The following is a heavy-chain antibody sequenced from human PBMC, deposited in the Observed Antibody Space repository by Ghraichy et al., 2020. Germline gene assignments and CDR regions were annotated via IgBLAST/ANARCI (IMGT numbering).Heavy chain of an antibody. CDR1: GGSISTYY. Sequence: SETLSLTCTVSGGSISTYYWSWIRQPPGKGLEWIGYIYYSGSTDYNPSLRSRVAILVDTSKNQFSLKLSSVTAADTAVYFCARHAPWIPLDYYDSWGQGILVTVSS. CDR2: IYYSGST. V-gene: IGHV4-59*08. D-gene: IGHD5-18*01. J-gene: IGHJ4*02. CDR3: ARHAPWIPLDYYDS.